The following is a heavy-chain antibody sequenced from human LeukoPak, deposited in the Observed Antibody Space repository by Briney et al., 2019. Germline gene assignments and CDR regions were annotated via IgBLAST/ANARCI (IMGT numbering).Heavy chain of an antibody. D-gene: IGHD3-22*01. J-gene: IGHJ5*02. CDR3: ARSRPEGYYYDSSGYYFDP. CDR1: GGSFSGYY. CDR2: INHSGST. Sequence: SETLSLTCAVYGGSFSGYYWSWIRQPPGKGLEWIGEINHSGSTNYNPSLKSRVTVSVDTSKNQFSLKLSSVTAADTAVYYCARSRPEGYYYDSSGYYFDPWGQGTLVTVSS. V-gene: IGHV4-34*01.